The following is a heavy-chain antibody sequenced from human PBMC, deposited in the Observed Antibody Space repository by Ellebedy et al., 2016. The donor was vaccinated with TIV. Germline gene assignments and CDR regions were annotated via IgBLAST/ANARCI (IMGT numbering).Heavy chain of an antibody. Sequence: GESLKISCAASGVSFSRYRMSWVRQTPGKGLEWVANIKPDGSAKVYVDSVRGRFTISRDNTKNSLYLEMNSLGSEDTALYYCARGSRESDYWGQGTLVTVSS. D-gene: IGHD3-10*01. V-gene: IGHV3-7*03. CDR1: GVSFSRYR. CDR3: ARGSRESDY. CDR2: IKPDGSAK. J-gene: IGHJ4*02.